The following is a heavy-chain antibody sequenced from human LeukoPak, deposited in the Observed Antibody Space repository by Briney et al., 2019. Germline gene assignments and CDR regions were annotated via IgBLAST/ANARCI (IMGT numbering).Heavy chain of an antibody. CDR1: GFTFSYYA. Sequence: PGGSLRLSCAASGFTFSYYAISWVRQAPGKGLEWVSAISGSGGSTYYADSVKGRFTISRDNSKNTLFLQMNSLRGEDTAVYYCAKALGFGESPYWFFDLWGRGTLVTVSS. CDR2: ISGSGGST. CDR3: AKALGFGESPYWFFDL. V-gene: IGHV3-23*01. J-gene: IGHJ2*01. D-gene: IGHD3-10*01.